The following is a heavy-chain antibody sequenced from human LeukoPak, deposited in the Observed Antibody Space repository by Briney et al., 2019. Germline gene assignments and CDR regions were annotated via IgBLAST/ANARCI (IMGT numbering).Heavy chain of an antibody. V-gene: IGHV3-23*01. J-gene: IGHJ6*02. CDR1: GFTFSSYA. Sequence: GGSLRLSCAASGFTFSSYAMSWVRQAPGKGLEWVSAISGSGGSTYYADSVKGRFTISRDNAKNSLYLQMNSLRAEDTAVYYCARDNVHYDICSGSLYYYYGMDVWGQGTTVTVSS. CDR3: ARDNVHYDICSGSLYYYYGMDV. CDR2: ISGSGGST. D-gene: IGHD3-3*01.